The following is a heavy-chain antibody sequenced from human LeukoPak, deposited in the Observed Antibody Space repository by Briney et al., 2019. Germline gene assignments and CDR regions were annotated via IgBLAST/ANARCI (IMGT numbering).Heavy chain of an antibody. D-gene: IGHD2-15*01. Sequence: ASVKVSCKASGYTFTSYAMHWVRQAPGQRLEWMGWINAGNGNTKYSQKFQGRVTITRDTSASTAYMELSSLRSEDTAVYYCARAPGYCSGGSCYTPPAEYFQHWGQGTLVTVSS. J-gene: IGHJ1*01. CDR2: INAGNGNT. CDR3: ARAPGYCSGGSCYTPPAEYFQH. CDR1: GYTFTSYA. V-gene: IGHV1-3*01.